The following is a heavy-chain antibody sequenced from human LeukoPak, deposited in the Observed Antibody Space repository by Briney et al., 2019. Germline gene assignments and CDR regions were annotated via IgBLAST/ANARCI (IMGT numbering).Heavy chain of an antibody. D-gene: IGHD3-22*01. CDR3: AKDYDSSGWAAFDI. Sequence: GGSLRLSCAASGFTFNSFGMHWVRQAPGKGLEWVAVIPYDGSNKYFADSVKGRFTISRDNSKNTLYLQMNSLRAEDTAVYYCAKDYDSSGWAAFDIWGQGTMVTVSS. CDR1: GFTFNSFG. CDR2: IPYDGSNK. J-gene: IGHJ3*02. V-gene: IGHV3-30*18.